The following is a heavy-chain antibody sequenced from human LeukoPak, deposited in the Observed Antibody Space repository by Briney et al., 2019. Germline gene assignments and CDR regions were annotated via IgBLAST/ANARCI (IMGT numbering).Heavy chain of an antibody. CDR2: IKPDGSTT. D-gene: IGHD5-18*01. CDR1: GFTFSSSW. J-gene: IGHJ4*02. CDR3: ARVVTSNCDY. Sequence: PGGSLTLSCAASGFTFSSSWMHWVRQSPGEGLLWGSRIKPDGSTTTYAASLQRRFTISRDNAKNTLYLQMSSLRVEDTAVYYCARVVTSNCDYWAQGTLVTVSS. V-gene: IGHV3-74*01.